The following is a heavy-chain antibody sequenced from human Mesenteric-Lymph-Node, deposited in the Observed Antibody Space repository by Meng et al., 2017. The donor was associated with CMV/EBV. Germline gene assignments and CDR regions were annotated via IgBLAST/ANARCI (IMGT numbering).Heavy chain of an antibody. J-gene: IGHJ4*02. D-gene: IGHD3-10*01. V-gene: IGHV3-9*01. CDR2: ISWNSDNI. Sequence: SLKISCAASGFIFNDYAMHWVRQGPGKGLEWVSGISWNSDNIVYADSVKGRFTISRDNAKNSLYLQMSSLRAEDTAFYYCAKDMVGQQLDFWGQGTLVTVSS. CDR3: AKDMVGQQLDF. CDR1: GFIFNDYA.